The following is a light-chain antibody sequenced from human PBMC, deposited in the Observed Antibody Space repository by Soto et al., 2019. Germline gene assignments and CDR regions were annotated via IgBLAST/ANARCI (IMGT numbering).Light chain of an antibody. J-gene: IGLJ2*01. V-gene: IGLV1-40*01. Sequence: QSALTQPPSVSGAPGQRVSISCTGTSSNIGAGYDVHWYQHLPGTAPKLLIFGDINRPSGVPDRFSGSKSGTSASLAITGLQAEDEADYYYQSYDSSLSISVFGGGTKLTVL. CDR3: QSYDSSLSISV. CDR1: SSNIGAGYD. CDR2: GDI.